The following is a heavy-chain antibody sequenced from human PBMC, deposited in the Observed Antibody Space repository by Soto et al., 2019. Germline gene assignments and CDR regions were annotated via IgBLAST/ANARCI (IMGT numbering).Heavy chain of an antibody. V-gene: IGHV1-18*01. D-gene: IGHD2-2*01. CDR1: GYTFTSYG. J-gene: IGHJ6*02. CDR3: ARDKDAYCSSTSCYSYGMDV. Sequence: QVQLVQSGAEVKKPGASVKVSCKASGYTFTSYGISWVRQAPGQGLEWMGWISAYNGNTNYAQKLQGRVTMTTDTSTSTAYMELRSLRSDDTAVYYCARDKDAYCSSTSCYSYGMDVWGQGTTVTVSS. CDR2: ISAYNGNT.